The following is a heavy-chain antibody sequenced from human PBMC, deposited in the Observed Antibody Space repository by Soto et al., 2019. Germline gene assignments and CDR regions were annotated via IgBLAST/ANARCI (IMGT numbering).Heavy chain of an antibody. CDR2: MNPNSGNT. J-gene: IGHJ4*02. D-gene: IGHD3-9*01. CDR1: GYTFTSYD. V-gene: IGHV1-8*01. Sequence: VASVKVSCKASGYTFTSYDINWVRQATGQGLEWMGWMNPNSGNTGYAQKFQGRVTMTRNTSISTAYMELSNLRSEDTAVYYCASPHYDILTGYPPPFDYWCEGPLVTVSS. CDR3: ASPHYDILTGYPPPFDY.